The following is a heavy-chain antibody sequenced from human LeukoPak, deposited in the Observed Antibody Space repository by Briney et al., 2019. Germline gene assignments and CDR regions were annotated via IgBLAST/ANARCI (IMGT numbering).Heavy chain of an antibody. CDR3: ARSPKDSSSFRNWFDP. V-gene: IGHV4-39*07. CDR2: IYYSGST. J-gene: IGHJ5*02. CDR1: GGSISSSSYY. Sequence: PSETPSLTCTVSGGSISSSSYYWGWIRQPPGKGLEWIGSIYYSGSTYYNPSLKSRVTISVDASKNQFSLKLSSVTAADTAVYYCARSPKDSSSFRNWFDPWGQGTLVTVSS. D-gene: IGHD6-6*01.